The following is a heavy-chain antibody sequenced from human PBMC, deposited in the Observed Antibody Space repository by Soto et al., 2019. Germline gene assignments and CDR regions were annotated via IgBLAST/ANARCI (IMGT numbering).Heavy chain of an antibody. Sequence: GGSLRLSCAASGVTFSNYAMSWVRQAPGKGLEWVSAISGSGGHTSSADSVKGRFTISRDNSKNTMYLQINSLRAEDTAVYYCAKDGSSGLSSAEYFQHWGQGTLVTVSS. J-gene: IGHJ1*01. CDR2: ISGSGGHT. CDR1: GVTFSNYA. CDR3: AKDGSSGLSSAEYFQH. V-gene: IGHV3-23*01. D-gene: IGHD6-19*01.